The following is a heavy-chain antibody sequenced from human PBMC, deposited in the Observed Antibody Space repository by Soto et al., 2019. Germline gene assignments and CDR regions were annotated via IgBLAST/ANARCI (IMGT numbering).Heavy chain of an antibody. CDR3: ARAGMGSGSYLGY. J-gene: IGHJ4*02. V-gene: IGHV4-59*01. CDR1: GGSISSYY. D-gene: IGHD3-10*01. CDR2: IYYSGST. Sequence: SETLSLTCTVSGGSISSYYWSWIRQPPGKGLEWIGYIYYSGSTNYNPSLKSRVTISVDTSKNQFSLKLSSVTAADTAVYYCARAGMGSGSYLGYWGQGTLVTVSS.